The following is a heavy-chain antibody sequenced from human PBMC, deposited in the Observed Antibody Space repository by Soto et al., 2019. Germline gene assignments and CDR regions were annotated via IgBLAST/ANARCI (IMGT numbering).Heavy chain of an antibody. CDR2: MNHNSGHT. J-gene: IGHJ1*01. Sequence: QVQLVQSGAEVKKPGASVKVSCKASGYTFTSHDINWMRQTTGQGLEWMGWMNHNSGHTNYAQKFQGRVTMTRDTSISTADMELTNMRSEDTAIYYFASDMSTTGGQGTLVTVSS. D-gene: IGHD2-2*01. CDR3: ASDMSTT. V-gene: IGHV1-8*01. CDR1: GYTFTSHD.